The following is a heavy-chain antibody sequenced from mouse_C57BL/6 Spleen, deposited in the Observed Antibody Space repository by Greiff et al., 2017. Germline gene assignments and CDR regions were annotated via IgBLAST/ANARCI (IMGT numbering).Heavy chain of an antibody. CDR1: GFTFSDYG. V-gene: IGHV5-17*01. J-gene: IGHJ2*01. Sequence: EVQRVESGGGLVKPGGSLKLSCAASGFTFSDYGMHWVRQAPEKGLEWVAYISSGSSTIYYEDTVKGRFTISRDNAKNTLCLQLTSLSAEDTAMYYCARTSYYGSFDYWGQGTTLTVSS. CDR2: ISSGSSTI. CDR3: ARTSYYGSFDY. D-gene: IGHD1-1*01.